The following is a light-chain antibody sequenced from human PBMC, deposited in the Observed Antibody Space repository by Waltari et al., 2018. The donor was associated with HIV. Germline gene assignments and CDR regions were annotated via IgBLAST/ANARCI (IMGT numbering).Light chain of an antibody. CDR1: NSDVGGYNY. J-gene: IGLJ1*01. CDR3: GSFVGSNSHYV. Sequence: QSALTQPPSASGSPGQSVTISCTGTNSDVGGYNYVSWYQQRPGKAPKLKIFEVLKRPSGVPGRFSGSKSGNTASLTVSGLQADDEADYYCGSFVGSNSHYVFGTGTKVTVL. CDR2: EVL. V-gene: IGLV2-8*01.